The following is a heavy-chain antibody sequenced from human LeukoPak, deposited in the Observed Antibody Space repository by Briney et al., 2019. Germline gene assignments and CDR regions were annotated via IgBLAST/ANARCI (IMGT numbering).Heavy chain of an antibody. V-gene: IGHV3-7*01. J-gene: IGHJ4*02. D-gene: IGHD6-6*01. CDR1: GFPFSRYW. Sequence: PGGSLRLSCAASGFPFSRYWMSWVRHAPGKGLEWVANIKQEGSEKYYVDSVKGRFTISRDNAENSLYLQMNSLRVEDTAVYYCAREAARPDCWGQGTLVTVSS. CDR3: AREAARPDC. CDR2: IKQEGSEK.